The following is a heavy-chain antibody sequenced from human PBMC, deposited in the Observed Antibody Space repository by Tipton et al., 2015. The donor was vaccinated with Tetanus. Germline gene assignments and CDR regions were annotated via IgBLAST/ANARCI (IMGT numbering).Heavy chain of an antibody. V-gene: IGHV4-4*02. CDR3: ARDRRRTPPGYYYYGMDV. CDR2: IYYSGST. J-gene: IGHJ6*02. Sequence: TLSLTCAVSGGSISSSNWWSWVRQPPGKGLEWIGYIYYSGSTYYNPSLKSRVTISVDTSRNQFSLKLSSVTAADTAVYYCARDRRRTPPGYYYYGMDVWGQGTTVTVSS. CDR1: GGSISSSNW.